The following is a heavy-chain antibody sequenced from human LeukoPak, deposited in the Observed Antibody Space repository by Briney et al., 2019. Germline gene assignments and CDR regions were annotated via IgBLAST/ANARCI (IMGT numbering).Heavy chain of an antibody. CDR3: AAKNWNYVDYFDY. CDR1: GFTFTTYW. Sequence: GGSLRLSCAASGFTFTTYWMHWVRQAPGKGLEWVAFIRYDGSNKYYADSVKGRFTISRDNSKNTLYLQMNSLRAEDTAVYYCAAKNWNYVDYFDYWGQGTLVTVSS. CDR2: IRYDGSNK. D-gene: IGHD1-7*01. V-gene: IGHV3-30*02. J-gene: IGHJ4*02.